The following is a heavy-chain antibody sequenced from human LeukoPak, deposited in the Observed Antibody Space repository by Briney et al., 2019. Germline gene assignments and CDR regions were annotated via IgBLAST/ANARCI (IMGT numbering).Heavy chain of an antibody. Sequence: GASVKVSCKVSGYTLTELAMHWVRQAPGNGLEWMGGIDHEDGETIYAQKFQGRVTMTEDTSTDTAYMELSSLRSEDTAVYYCATVGLSGYYYDSSGHYFDYWGQGTLVTVSS. D-gene: IGHD3-22*01. CDR1: GYTLTELA. V-gene: IGHV1-24*01. CDR3: ATVGLSGYYYDSSGHYFDY. CDR2: IDHEDGET. J-gene: IGHJ4*02.